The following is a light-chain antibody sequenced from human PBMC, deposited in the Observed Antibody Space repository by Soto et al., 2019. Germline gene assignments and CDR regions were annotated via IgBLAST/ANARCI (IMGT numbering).Light chain of an antibody. CDR3: HQYNSWPPGT. Sequence: EIVMTPSPATLSVSPGERATLSCRASQSVSSNLAWYQQKPGQAPRLLIYGASTRATGIPARFSGSGSGTEFTLTISSLQSEDFALYYCHQYNSWPPGTFGQGTKV. J-gene: IGKJ2*01. CDR2: GAS. CDR1: QSVSSN. V-gene: IGKV3-15*01.